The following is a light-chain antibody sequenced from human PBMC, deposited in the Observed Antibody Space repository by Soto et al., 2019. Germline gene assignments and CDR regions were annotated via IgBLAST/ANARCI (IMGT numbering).Light chain of an antibody. V-gene: IGKV1-5*03. Sequence: DIQMTQSPSTLSASVGDRVTITCRASQTINTWLAWYQQKPGKAPKLLIYRASNLVSGVPSRFSGSGSGTEFNLTISSLQPDDFSIYYCQQYETYSGTFGPGNKVDI. CDR3: QQYETYSGT. CDR2: RAS. J-gene: IGKJ3*01. CDR1: QTINTW.